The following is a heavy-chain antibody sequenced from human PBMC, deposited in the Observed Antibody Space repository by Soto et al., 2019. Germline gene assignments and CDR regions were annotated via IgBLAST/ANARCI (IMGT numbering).Heavy chain of an antibody. CDR2: ISSSSSTI. V-gene: IGHV3-48*02. J-gene: IGHJ3*02. D-gene: IGHD6-13*01. CDR1: GFTFSSYS. Sequence: EVQLVESGGGLVQPGGSLRLSCAASGFTFSSYSMNWVRQAPGKGLEWVSYISSSSSTIYYADSVKGRFTISRDNAKNSLYLQMNSLRDEDTAVYYCARIFLYSSCWLDAFDIWGQGTMVTVSP. CDR3: ARIFLYSSCWLDAFDI.